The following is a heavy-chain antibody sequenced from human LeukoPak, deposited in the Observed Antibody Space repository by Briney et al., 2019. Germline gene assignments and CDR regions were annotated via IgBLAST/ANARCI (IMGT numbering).Heavy chain of an antibody. CDR2: IRYDGSNK. V-gene: IGHV3-30*02. Sequence: PGGSLRLSCADSGFSFNTFAMHWVRQAPDKGLEWVAFIRYDGSNKYYADSVKGRFTISRDNSKNTLYLQMNSLSAEDTAVYYCAKGVVVAPDVTPFDYWGQGTLVTVSS. CDR1: GFSFNTFA. D-gene: IGHD2-2*01. CDR3: AKGVVVAPDVTPFDY. J-gene: IGHJ4*02.